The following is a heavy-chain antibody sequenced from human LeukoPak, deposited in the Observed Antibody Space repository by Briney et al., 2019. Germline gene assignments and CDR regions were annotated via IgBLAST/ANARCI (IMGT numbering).Heavy chain of an antibody. CDR3: ASLNYYGSGSYLGLRYYGMDV. J-gene: IGHJ6*02. V-gene: IGHV4-39*07. CDR1: GGSISSSNYY. Sequence: PSETLSLTCTVSGGSISSSNYYWGWIRQPPGKGLEWIGSIYYSGSTYYNPSLKSRVTISVDTSKDQFSLKLSSVTAADTAVYYCASLNYYGSGSYLGLRYYGMDVWGQGTTVTVSS. D-gene: IGHD3-10*01. CDR2: IYYSGST.